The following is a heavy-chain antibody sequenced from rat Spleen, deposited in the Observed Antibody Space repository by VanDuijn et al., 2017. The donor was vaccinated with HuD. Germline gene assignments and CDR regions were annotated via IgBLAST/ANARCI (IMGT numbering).Heavy chain of an antibody. CDR3: ARHRYNLEMDA. CDR1: GFTFSNYD. D-gene: IGHD1-5*01. Sequence: EVQLVESGGGLVQPGRSMKLSCAASGFTFSNYDMAWVRQAPKKGLEWVATISYDGSSTNYRDSVKGRFTISRDNAKRTLYLQMDSLRSEDTATYYCARHRYNLEMDAWGQGASVTVSS. V-gene: IGHV5-7*01. J-gene: IGHJ4*01. CDR2: ISYDGSST.